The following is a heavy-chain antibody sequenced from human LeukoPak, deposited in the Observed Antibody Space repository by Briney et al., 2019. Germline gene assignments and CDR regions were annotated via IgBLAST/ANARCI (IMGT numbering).Heavy chain of an antibody. J-gene: IGHJ3*02. D-gene: IGHD4-17*01. CDR1: GFTFSSYW. CDR3: LTTPRNDAFDI. Sequence: GGSLRLSCAASGFTFSSYWMHWVRQAPGKGLVWVSHIDSDGSSTTYADSVRGRFTISRDSAKNTLYLQMNSLRAEDTAVYYCLTTPRNDAFDIWGQGTMVTVSS. V-gene: IGHV3-74*01. CDR2: IDSDGSST.